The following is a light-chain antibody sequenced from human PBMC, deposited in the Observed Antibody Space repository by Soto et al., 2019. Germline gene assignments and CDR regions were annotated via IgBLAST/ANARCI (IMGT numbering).Light chain of an antibody. Sequence: EIMMTQSPATVSVSPGERATLSCRASQSIRTNVACYQQKPGQALRLLIYDASTRATGLSSRFSGSGSGTEFTPTISSLQSEDVAIYYCQQYNDWPPLNFGGGTRLEI. V-gene: IGKV3-15*01. J-gene: IGKJ4*01. CDR3: QQYNDWPPLN. CDR1: QSIRTN. CDR2: DAS.